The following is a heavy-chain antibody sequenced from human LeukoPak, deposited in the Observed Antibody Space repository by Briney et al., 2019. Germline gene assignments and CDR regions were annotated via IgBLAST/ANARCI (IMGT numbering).Heavy chain of an antibody. CDR3: ARDPLPIMTPVDY. CDR1: GGSFSGYY. CDR2: IYYSGST. D-gene: IGHD4-11*01. V-gene: IGHV4-34*09. J-gene: IGHJ4*02. Sequence: PSETLSLTCAVYGGSFSGYYWSWIRQPPGKGLEWIGYIYYSGSTYYNPSLKSRVTISVDTSKNQFSLKLSSVTAADTAVYYCARDPLPIMTPVDYWGQGTLVTVSS.